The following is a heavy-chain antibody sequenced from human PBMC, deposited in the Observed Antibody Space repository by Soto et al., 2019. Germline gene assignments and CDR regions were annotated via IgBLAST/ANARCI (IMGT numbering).Heavy chain of an antibody. CDR1: GFTFSSYG. V-gene: IGHV3-33*01. Sequence: QVQLVESGGGVVQPGRSLTLSCAASGFTFSSYGMHWVRQAPGKGLEWVALIWYDGSNEYYVDSVKGRFTISRDDSRNTLSLQMNSRRPEETAVYYCARALPPSMVRGFDYWGQGTLVTVSP. D-gene: IGHD3-10*01. CDR2: IWYDGSNE. CDR3: ARALPPSMVRGFDY. J-gene: IGHJ4*02.